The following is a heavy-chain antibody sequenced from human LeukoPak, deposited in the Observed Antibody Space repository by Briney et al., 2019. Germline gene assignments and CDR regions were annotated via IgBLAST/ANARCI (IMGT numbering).Heavy chain of an antibody. D-gene: IGHD1-26*01. CDR1: GFTFNTYW. CDR2: INPDGGTT. J-gene: IGHJ4*02. Sequence: GGSQRLSCAASGFTFNTYWMHWVRQAPGKGLVWVSRINPDGGTTTYADSVKGRFSISRDNARNTVYLQINSLRAEDTAVYFCARGSGKYGDWNYWGQGTLVTVSS. V-gene: IGHV3-74*01. CDR3: ARGSGKYGDWNY.